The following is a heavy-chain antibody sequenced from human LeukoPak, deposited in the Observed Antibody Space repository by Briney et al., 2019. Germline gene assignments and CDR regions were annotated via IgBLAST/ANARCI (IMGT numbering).Heavy chain of an antibody. J-gene: IGHJ4*02. Sequence: PSETLSLTCAVYGGSFSGYYWSWIRQPPGKGLEWIGEINHSGSTNYNPSLKSRVTISVDTSKNQFSLKLSSVTAADTAVYYCARGLLWFGELSGYFDYWGQGTLVTVSS. CDR1: GGSFSGYY. CDR3: ARGLLWFGELSGYFDY. V-gene: IGHV4-34*01. CDR2: INHSGST. D-gene: IGHD3-10*01.